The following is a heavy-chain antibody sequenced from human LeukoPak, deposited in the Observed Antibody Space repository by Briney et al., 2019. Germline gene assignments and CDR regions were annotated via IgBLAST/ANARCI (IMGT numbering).Heavy chain of an antibody. CDR3: AKMISKNYHDSSGYSET. CDR1: GFTFSSYA. J-gene: IGHJ4*02. D-gene: IGHD3-22*01. V-gene: IGHV3-23*01. Sequence: PGGSLRLSCAASGFTFSSYAMSWVRQAPGKGLEWVSAISGSGGSTYYADSVKGRFTISRDNSKNTLYLQMNSLRAEDTAVYYCAKMISKNYHDSSGYSETWGQGTLVTVSS. CDR2: ISGSGGST.